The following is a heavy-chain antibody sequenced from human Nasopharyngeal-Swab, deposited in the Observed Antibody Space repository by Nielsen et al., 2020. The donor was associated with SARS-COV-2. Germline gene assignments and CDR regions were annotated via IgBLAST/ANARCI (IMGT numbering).Heavy chain of an antibody. CDR3: ARGPTYYDFWSGYYRGGMDV. Sequence: ASVKVSCKASGYTFTSYDINWVRQATGQGLEWMGWMNPNSGNTGYAQKSQGRVTMTRNTSISTAYMELSSLRSEDTAVYYCARGPTYYDFWSGYYRGGMDVWGQGTTVTVSS. V-gene: IGHV1-8*01. CDR2: MNPNSGNT. CDR1: GYTFTSYD. D-gene: IGHD3-3*01. J-gene: IGHJ6*02.